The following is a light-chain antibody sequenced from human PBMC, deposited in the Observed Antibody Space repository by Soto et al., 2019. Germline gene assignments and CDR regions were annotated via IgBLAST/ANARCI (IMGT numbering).Light chain of an antibody. J-gene: IGKJ1*01. CDR1: QSIKTW. CDR2: TAS. CDR3: QQYNSYPT. Sequence: DIQMTQSPSTLSASVGDRVTITCRASQSIKTWLAWYQQKPGKAPKLLIHTASTLGSGVPSRFSGSGSGTEFTLTISSLQPDDFGTYYCQQYNSYPTFGQGTKVEIK. V-gene: IGKV1-5*03.